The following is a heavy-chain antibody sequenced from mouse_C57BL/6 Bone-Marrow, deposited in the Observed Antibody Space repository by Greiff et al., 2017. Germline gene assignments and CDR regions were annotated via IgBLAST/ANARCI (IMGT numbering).Heavy chain of an antibody. D-gene: IGHD2-2*01. CDR2: IYPGVGST. J-gene: IGHJ4*01. CDR1: GYTFTSYD. Sequence: QVQLQQSGPELVRPGASVKLSCKASGYTFTSYDITWVKQRPGQGLEWIGGIYPGVGSTKYNEKFKGKATFTVDTSSSAAYIEINRLTSEYSAVYFCAREGVLWLQRERYYYAMDYWGQGTSVTVSS. V-gene: IGHV1-85*01. CDR3: AREGVLWLQRERYYYAMDY.